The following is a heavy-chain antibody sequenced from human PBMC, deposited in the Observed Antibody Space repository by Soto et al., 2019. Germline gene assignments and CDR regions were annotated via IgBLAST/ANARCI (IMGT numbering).Heavy chain of an antibody. Sequence: QVQLVESGGGVVQPGRSLRLSCVASGFSFRTYAMQWVRQAPGKGLEWVAVVSYDGGTRFYADSVRGRCTISIDTSKRTLYLYTHTLTIEDAAVYNCASEEYKYDLGALDFWGRGALVAIPS. J-gene: IGHJ4*02. CDR2: VSYDGGTR. CDR3: ASEEYKYDLGALDF. CDR1: GFSFRTYA. D-gene: IGHD3-16*01. V-gene: IGHV3-30-3*01.